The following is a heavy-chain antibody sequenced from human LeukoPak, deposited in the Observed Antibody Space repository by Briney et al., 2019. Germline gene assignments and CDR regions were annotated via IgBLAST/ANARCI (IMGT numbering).Heavy chain of an antibody. V-gene: IGHV3-23*01. D-gene: IGHD3-3*01. CDR1: GFTVTEYA. J-gene: IGHJ3*01. CDR2: MSDIGPNT. Sequence: HTGGSLRLSCAASGFTVTEYAMTWIRQSPGKGLEWVSSMSDIGPNTYYADSVKGRFTISRDTSKNTLLLQMNSLRADDTALYFCARRLSLRFDAFAVWGPGTVVTVPS. CDR3: ARRLSLRFDAFAV.